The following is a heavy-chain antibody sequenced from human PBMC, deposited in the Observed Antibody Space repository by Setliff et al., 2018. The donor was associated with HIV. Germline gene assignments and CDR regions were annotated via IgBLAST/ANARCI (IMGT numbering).Heavy chain of an antibody. CDR2: IYYSGST. V-gene: IGHV4-59*01. D-gene: IGHD3-3*01. Sequence: SETLSLTCSVSGGSISGYYWNWVRQPPGKGLEWMGYIYYSGSTDYNPALKRRVTISLDTSKDQFSLKLSSVTAADTAVYYCARGAYYNFWSGYSAGGGSLGPWGQGTLVTVSS. CDR3: ARGAYYNFWSGYSAGGGSLGP. J-gene: IGHJ5*02. CDR1: GGSISGYY.